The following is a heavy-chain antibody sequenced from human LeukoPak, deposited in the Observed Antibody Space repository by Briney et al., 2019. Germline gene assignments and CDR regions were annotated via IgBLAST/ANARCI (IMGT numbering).Heavy chain of an antibody. J-gene: IGHJ5*02. V-gene: IGHV3-74*01. CDR3: IRDGLGTSPYDL. Sequence: GGSLRLSCAASRFTLSNYWMNWVRQVPGKGLVWVSHINSDGSNIRYADSVKGRFTISRDSAKNSLYLQMDSLRPEDTAVYYCIRDGLGTSPYDLWGQGALVTVSS. CDR1: RFTLSNYW. CDR2: INSDGSNI. D-gene: IGHD7-27*01.